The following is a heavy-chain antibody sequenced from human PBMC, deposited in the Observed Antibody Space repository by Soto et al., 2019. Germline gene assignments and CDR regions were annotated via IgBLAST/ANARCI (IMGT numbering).Heavy chain of an antibody. Sequence: ASVKVSCKASGYTFTSYGISWVRQAPGQGLEWMGGINPSGGSTNYAQKFQGRVTMTTDTSTSTVYMELSSLRSEATAVYYCARAIGRFLEWLLLAPENDDAFDIWGQGTMVTVSS. CDR2: INPSGGST. V-gene: IGHV1-18*01. CDR1: GYTFTSYG. CDR3: ARAIGRFLEWLLLAPENDDAFDI. J-gene: IGHJ3*02. D-gene: IGHD3-3*01.